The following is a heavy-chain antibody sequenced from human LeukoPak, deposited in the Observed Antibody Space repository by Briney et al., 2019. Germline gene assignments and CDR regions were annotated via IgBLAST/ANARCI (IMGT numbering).Heavy chain of an antibody. CDR3: AKASWVSSADAVL. Sequence: GGSLRFSCAASGFRFSSYAMSWVRQAPARGLEWVSSLRGDGETFYADSVKGRFTLSRDESRNTVYLQMNNRRVEDTAVYFCAKASWVSSADAVLWGHGTLVTVSS. D-gene: IGHD3-16*01. CDR1: GFRFSSYA. J-gene: IGHJ4*01. CDR2: LRGDGET. V-gene: IGHV3-23*01.